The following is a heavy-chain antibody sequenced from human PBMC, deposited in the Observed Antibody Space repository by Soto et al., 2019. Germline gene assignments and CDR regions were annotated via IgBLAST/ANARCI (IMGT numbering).Heavy chain of an antibody. CDR1: GYRFTSYG. D-gene: IGHD3-16*01. CDR3: AMVDVYVTPSPQDV. Sequence: GASVKVSCKASGYRFTSYGIGWGRQAPGQGLEWMGWINAYNGNTNYAQNLQGRVTLTTDTSTSTAYMELRSLRSNDTAVYYCAMVDVYVTPSPQDVWGQGTTVTVSS. V-gene: IGHV1-18*01. J-gene: IGHJ6*02. CDR2: INAYNGNT.